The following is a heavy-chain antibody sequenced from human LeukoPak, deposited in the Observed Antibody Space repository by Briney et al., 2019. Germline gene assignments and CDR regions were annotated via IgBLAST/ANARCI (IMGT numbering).Heavy chain of an antibody. J-gene: IGHJ4*02. CDR1: GFTFSTYA. Sequence: GGSLRLSCAASGFTFSTYAMSWVRQAPGKGLEWVSSISRSGDRTYYADSVKGRFTISRDNSKNTLYLQMSSPRAEDTAIYYCAKYNYYGSGSYYNDFDSWGQGTLVTVSS. V-gene: IGHV3-23*01. D-gene: IGHD3-10*01. CDR3: AKYNYYGSGSYYNDFDS. CDR2: ISRSGDRT.